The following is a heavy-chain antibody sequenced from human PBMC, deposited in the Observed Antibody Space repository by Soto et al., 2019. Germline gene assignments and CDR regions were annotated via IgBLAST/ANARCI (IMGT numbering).Heavy chain of an antibody. CDR3: ARAPGDYYDSSGSLYFDY. D-gene: IGHD3-22*01. Sequence: QVQLQESGPGLVKPSQTLSLTCTVSGVSISSGGYYWSWIRQHPGKGLEWIGYIYYSGNTYYNPSLKSRVAISVDTSKNQFSLKLSSVTAADTAVYYCARAPGDYYDSSGSLYFDYWGQVTLVTVSS. CDR1: GVSISSGGYY. J-gene: IGHJ4*02. CDR2: IYYSGNT. V-gene: IGHV4-31*03.